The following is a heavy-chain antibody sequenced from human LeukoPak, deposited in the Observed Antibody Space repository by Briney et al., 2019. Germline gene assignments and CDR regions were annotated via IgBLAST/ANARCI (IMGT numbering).Heavy chain of an antibody. Sequence: GGSLRLSCAASGFTFSNYWMSWVRQAPGKGLEWVANIKQDGSEEVYVDSVKGRFTISRDNAKNSLFLQMNTLRAEDTAVYYCARDPYSSTWSYGTDRWGQGTTVTVSS. V-gene: IGHV3-7*05. J-gene: IGHJ6*02. CDR1: GFTFSNYW. D-gene: IGHD6-6*01. CDR2: IKQDGSEE. CDR3: ARDPYSSTWSYGTDR.